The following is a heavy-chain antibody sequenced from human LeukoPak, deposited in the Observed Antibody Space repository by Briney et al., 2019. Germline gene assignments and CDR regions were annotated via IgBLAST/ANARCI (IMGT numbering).Heavy chain of an antibody. V-gene: IGHV1-3*01. Sequence: GASVKVSCKASGFTFTSYAMHWVRQAPGQRLEWMGWINAGNSNTKYSQKFQGRVTITRDTSASTAYMELSSLRSEDTAVYYCARDWGSTWGQGTLVTVSS. CDR1: GFTFTSYA. D-gene: IGHD2-15*01. J-gene: IGHJ5*02. CDR3: ARDWGST. CDR2: INAGNSNT.